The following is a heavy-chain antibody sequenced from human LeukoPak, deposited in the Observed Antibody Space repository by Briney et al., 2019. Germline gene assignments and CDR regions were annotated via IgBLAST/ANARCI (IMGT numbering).Heavy chain of an antibody. CDR3: ANYGVVLATYGSPSPFVC. D-gene: IGHD3-16*01. CDR2: INHSGST. CDR1: GGSFSGYY. Sequence: SETLSLTCAVYGGSFSGYYWSWIRQPPGKGLEWIGEINHSGSTNYNPSLKSRVTISVDTSKNQFSLKVTSVTAADTAVYYCANYGVVLATYGSPSPFVCWGQGTLVTVSS. V-gene: IGHV4-34*01. J-gene: IGHJ4*02.